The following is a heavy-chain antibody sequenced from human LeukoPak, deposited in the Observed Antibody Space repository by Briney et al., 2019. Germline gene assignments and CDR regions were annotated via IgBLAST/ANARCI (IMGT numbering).Heavy chain of an antibody. V-gene: IGHV3-74*03. Sequence: GGSLRLSCVASRFTFSSYWMHWVRQAPGKGLVWVSRINGDGSGTTYADSVKGRFTISRDNAKNTLYLQMNSLRAEDTAVYYCARAPGENHAFDIWGQGTMVTVSS. CDR3: ARAPGENHAFDI. J-gene: IGHJ3*02. CDR1: RFTFSSYW. CDR2: INGDGSGT.